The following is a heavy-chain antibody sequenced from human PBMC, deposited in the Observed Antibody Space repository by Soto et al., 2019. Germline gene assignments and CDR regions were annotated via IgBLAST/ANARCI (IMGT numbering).Heavy chain of an antibody. CDR3: AIHHDS. Sequence: SETLSLTCAVSGGSTSSSNWWSLGLLPPGKGLEWLGEIYHSGGTNYTSYLKIRVTISVDKSKNQFTLKLSSVTAADTAVYYCAIHHDSWGEGTLITVDS. CDR2: IYHSGGT. V-gene: IGHV4-4*02. J-gene: IGHJ4*02. CDR1: GGSTSSSNW.